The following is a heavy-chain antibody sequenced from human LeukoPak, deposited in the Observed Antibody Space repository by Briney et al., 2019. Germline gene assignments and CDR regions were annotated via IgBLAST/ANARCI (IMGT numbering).Heavy chain of an antibody. Sequence: PSETLSLTCTVSGGSISSYYWSWIRQPPGKGLEWIGYIYYSGSTNYNPSLKSRVTISVDTSKNQFSLQLSSVTAADTAVYYCARDWAVTGTVAFDIWGQGTMVTVSS. CDR3: ARDWAVTGTVAFDI. D-gene: IGHD6-19*01. V-gene: IGHV4-59*01. CDR2: IYYSGST. J-gene: IGHJ3*02. CDR1: GGSISSYY.